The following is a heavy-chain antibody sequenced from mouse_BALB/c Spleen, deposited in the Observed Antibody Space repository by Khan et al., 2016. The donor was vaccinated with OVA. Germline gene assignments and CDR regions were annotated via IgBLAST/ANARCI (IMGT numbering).Heavy chain of an antibody. CDR1: GFSLTSYG. CDR3: ARYYGNYGWYFDV. CDR2: IWTGGST. V-gene: IGHV2-9*02. D-gene: IGHD2-1*01. Sequence: VKLKQSGPGLVAPSQSLSITCTVSGFSLTSYGVHWVRQPPGKGLEWLGVIWTGGSTNSNSALMSRLSLSKDNSKSQVFVKMNSLQTDDTAMYYCARYYGNYGWYFDVWGAGTTVTVSS. J-gene: IGHJ1*01.